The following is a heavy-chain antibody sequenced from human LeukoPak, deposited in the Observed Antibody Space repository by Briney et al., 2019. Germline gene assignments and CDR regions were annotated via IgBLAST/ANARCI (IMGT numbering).Heavy chain of an antibody. CDR3: ARDSYSSGYSLGAFDI. CDR1: GFTSSDYY. D-gene: IGHD3-22*01. V-gene: IGHV3-11*01. CDR2: ISSSGSTI. J-gene: IGHJ3*02. Sequence: PGGSLRLSCAASGFTSSDYYMSWIRQAPGKGLEWVSYISSSGSTIYYADSVKGRFTISRDNAKNSLYLQMNSLRAEDTAVYYCARDSYSSGYSLGAFDIWGQGTMVTVSS.